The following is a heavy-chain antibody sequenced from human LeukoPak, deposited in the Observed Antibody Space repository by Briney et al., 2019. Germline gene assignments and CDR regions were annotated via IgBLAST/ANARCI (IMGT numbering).Heavy chain of an antibody. V-gene: IGHV4-4*09. J-gene: IGHJ6*03. CDR2: IYTSGST. D-gene: IGHD6-19*01. CDR3: ARQGSGWLYYMDV. CDR1: GGSFSGYY. Sequence: PSETLSLTCAVSGGSFSGYYWSWIRQPPGKGLEWIGYIYTSGSTNYNPSLKSRVTISVDTSKNQFSLKLSSVTAADTAVYYCARQGSGWLYYMDVWGKGTTVTVSS.